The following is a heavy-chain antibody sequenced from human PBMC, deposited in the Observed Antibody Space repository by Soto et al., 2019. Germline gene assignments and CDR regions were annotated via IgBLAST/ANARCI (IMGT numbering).Heavy chain of an antibody. D-gene: IGHD6-13*01. V-gene: IGHV3-30*18. Sequence: PGGSLRLSCAASGFTFSSYGMHWVRQAPGKGLEWVAVISYDGSNKYYADSVKGRFTISRDNSKNTLYLQMNSLRAEDTAVYYCAKDGQQLAWRRFDPWGQGTLVTVSS. J-gene: IGHJ5*02. CDR2: ISYDGSNK. CDR1: GFTFSSYG. CDR3: AKDGQQLAWRRFDP.